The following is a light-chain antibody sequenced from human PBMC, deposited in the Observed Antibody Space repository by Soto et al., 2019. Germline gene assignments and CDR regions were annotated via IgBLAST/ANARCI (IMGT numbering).Light chain of an antibody. Sequence: QSVLTQPPSVSGAPGQRVTISCTGSSSNIGANYDVHWYQQRPGTAPKLLIFGNSNRPSGVPDRFSGSKSGTPASLAITGLQAEDEGDYYCQSYDSTLSARYVFGTGTKV. CDR2: GNS. V-gene: IGLV1-40*01. J-gene: IGLJ1*01. CDR1: SSNIGANYD. CDR3: QSYDSTLSARYV.